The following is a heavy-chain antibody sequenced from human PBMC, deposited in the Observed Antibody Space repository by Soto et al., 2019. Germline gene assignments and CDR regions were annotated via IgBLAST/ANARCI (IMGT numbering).Heavy chain of an antibody. CDR1: GYTFTNYA. V-gene: IGHV1-3*01. CDR3: ARVSGSYLPDY. CDR2: INAGNGNT. D-gene: IGHD6-19*01. J-gene: IGHJ4*02. Sequence: ASVKVSCKASGYTFTNYAMHWVRQAPGQRLEWMGWINAGNGNTKYSQKFQGRVTITRDTSASTAYMELSSLRSEDTAVYYCARVSGSYLPDYWGQGPLVTVSS.